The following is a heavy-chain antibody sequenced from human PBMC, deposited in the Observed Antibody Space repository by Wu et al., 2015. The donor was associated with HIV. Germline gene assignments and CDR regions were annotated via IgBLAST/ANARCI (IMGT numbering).Heavy chain of an antibody. V-gene: IGHV1-2*02. CDR3: ARDLGYSYGYGDY. J-gene: IGHJ4*02. Sequence: QVQLVQSGAEVKKPGASVKVSCKASGYTFTGYYMRWVRQAPGQGLGWMGWINPNSGGTNYAQKFQGRVTMTRDTSISTAYMELSRLRSDDTAVYYCARDLGYSYGYGDYWGQGTLVTVSS. CDR1: GYTFTGYY. D-gene: IGHD5-18*01. CDR2: INPNSGGT.